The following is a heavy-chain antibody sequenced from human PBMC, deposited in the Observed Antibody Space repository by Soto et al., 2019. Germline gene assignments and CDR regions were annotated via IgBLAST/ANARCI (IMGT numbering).Heavy chain of an antibody. CDR1: GFTFGTYA. V-gene: IGHV3-30-3*01. D-gene: IGHD1-1*01. CDR3: ARVTPGNNLYYFYGLDV. Sequence: GGPLRLSCVASGFTFGTYAIHWVRLAPGKGLQWVALISYEGSNTYYADSVKGRFTVSRDNSKNTLYLQMNSLRPEDTGVYYCARVTPGNNLYYFYGLDVWGQGTSVTVSS. CDR2: ISYEGSNT. J-gene: IGHJ6*02.